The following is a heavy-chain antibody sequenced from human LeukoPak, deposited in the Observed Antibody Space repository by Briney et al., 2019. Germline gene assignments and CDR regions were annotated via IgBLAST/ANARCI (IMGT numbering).Heavy chain of an antibody. D-gene: IGHD3-22*01. CDR2: ISYDGSNK. J-gene: IGHJ4*02. CDR3: AKITTAEVVVINDDY. Sequence: RSLRLSCAASGFTFSSYGMHWVRQAPGKGLEWVAVISYDGSNKYYADSVKGRFTISRDNSKNTLYLQMNSLRAEDTAVYYCAKITTAEVVVINDDYWGQGTLVTVSS. V-gene: IGHV3-30*18. CDR1: GFTFSSYG.